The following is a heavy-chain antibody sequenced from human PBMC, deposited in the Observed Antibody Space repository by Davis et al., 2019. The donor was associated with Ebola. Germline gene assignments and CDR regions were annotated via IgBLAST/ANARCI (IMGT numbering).Heavy chain of an antibody. Sequence: TLSLTCAVSGGSISSGGYSWSWIRQPPGKALEWLALIDWDDDKYYSTSLKTRLTISKDTSKNQVVLTMTNMDPVDTATYYCARTYYGDYFDYWGQGTLVTVSS. J-gene: IGHJ4*02. CDR2: IDWDDDK. V-gene: IGHV2-70*01. CDR3: ARTYYGDYFDY. D-gene: IGHD4-17*01. CDR1: GGSISSGGYS.